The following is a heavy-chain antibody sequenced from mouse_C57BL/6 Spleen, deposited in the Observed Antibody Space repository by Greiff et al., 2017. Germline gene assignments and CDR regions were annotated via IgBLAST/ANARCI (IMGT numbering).Heavy chain of an antibody. J-gene: IGHJ1*03. D-gene: IGHD4-1*01. CDR3: ARGETGTVRWYFDV. CDR1: GYSFTDYN. Sequence: VHVKQSGAELVKPGASVKMSCKASGYSFTDYNMNWVKQSNGKSLEWIGVINPNYGTTSYNQKFKGKATLTVDQSSSTAYMQLNSLTSEDSAVYYCARGETGTVRWYFDVWGTGTTVTVSS. V-gene: IGHV1-39*01. CDR2: INPNYGTT.